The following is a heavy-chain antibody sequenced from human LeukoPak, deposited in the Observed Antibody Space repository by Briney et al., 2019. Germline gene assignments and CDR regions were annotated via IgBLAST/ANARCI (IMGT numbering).Heavy chain of an antibody. CDR1: GFSLSTSGVG. CDR3: AHRGYYDSSGYYDY. Sequence: SGPTLVNPTQTLTLTCTFSGFSLSTSGVGVGWIRQPPGKALEWLALIYWNDDKRYSPSLKSRLTITKDTSKNQVVLTMTNMDPVDTATYYCAHRGYYDSSGYYDYWGQGTLVTVSS. CDR2: IYWNDDK. V-gene: IGHV2-5*01. J-gene: IGHJ4*02. D-gene: IGHD3-22*01.